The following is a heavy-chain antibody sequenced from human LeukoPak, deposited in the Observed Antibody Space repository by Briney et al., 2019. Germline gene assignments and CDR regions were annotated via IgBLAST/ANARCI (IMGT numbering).Heavy chain of an antibody. D-gene: IGHD3-22*01. Sequence: PSETLSLTCTVSGGSISSSSYYWGWIRQPPGKGLEWIGIIYYSGSTYYNPSLKSRVTISVDTSKNQFSLKLRSVTAADTAVYYCAREVRSSGYSLDYWGQGTLVTVSS. J-gene: IGHJ4*02. CDR1: GGSISSSSYY. CDR2: IYYSGST. V-gene: IGHV4-39*07. CDR3: AREVRSSGYSLDY.